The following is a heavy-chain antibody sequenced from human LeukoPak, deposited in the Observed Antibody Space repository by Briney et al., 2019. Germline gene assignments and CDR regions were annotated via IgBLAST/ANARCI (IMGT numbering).Heavy chain of an antibody. V-gene: IGHV4-59*12. Sequence: SETLSLTCTVSGGSISSYYWSWIRRPPGKGLEWIGYIYNSGSTNYNPSLKSRVTISVDTSKNQFSLKLSSVTAADTAVYYCASHKTFGGVIANWGQGTLVTVSS. D-gene: IGHD3-16*02. CDR3: ASHKTFGGVIAN. CDR2: IYNSGST. CDR1: GGSISSYY. J-gene: IGHJ4*02.